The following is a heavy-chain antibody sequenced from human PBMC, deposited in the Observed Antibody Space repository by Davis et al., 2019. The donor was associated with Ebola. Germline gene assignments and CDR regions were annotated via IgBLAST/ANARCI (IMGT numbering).Heavy chain of an antibody. V-gene: IGHV3-30*18. J-gene: IGHJ6*02. CDR2: ISYDGSNK. Sequence: GGSLRLSCAASGFTFSSYGMHWVRQAPGKGLEWVAVISYDGSNKYYADSVKGRFTISRDNSKNTLYLQMNSLRAEDTAVYYCAKDLRSGSYSEIYYYYYGMDVWGQGTTVTVSS. D-gene: IGHD1-26*01. CDR3: AKDLRSGSYSEIYYYYYGMDV. CDR1: GFTFSSYG.